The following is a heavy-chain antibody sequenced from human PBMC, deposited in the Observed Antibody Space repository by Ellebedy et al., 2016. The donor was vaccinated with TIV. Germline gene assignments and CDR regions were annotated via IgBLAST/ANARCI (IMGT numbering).Heavy chain of an antibody. Sequence: MPGGSLRLSCTVSGGSITSYYWSWIRQPPGKGLEWVGYISNSGSTNYNPSLKIRVTISVHTSKDQFSLKLSSVTAADTAVYYCARLPPRQSSGYGDALDVWGQGTMVTVSS. V-gene: IGHV4-4*08. CDR3: ARLPPRQSSGYGDALDV. D-gene: IGHD3-22*01. CDR2: ISNSGST. CDR1: GGSITSYY. J-gene: IGHJ3*01.